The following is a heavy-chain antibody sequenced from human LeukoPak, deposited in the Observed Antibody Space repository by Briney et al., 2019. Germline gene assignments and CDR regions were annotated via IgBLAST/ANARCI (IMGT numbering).Heavy chain of an antibody. J-gene: IGHJ4*02. Sequence: GESLKISCKGSGYSFTSYWIGWVRQMPGKGLEWMGIIYPGDPDTRYSPSFQGQVTISADKSISTAYLQWSSLKASDTAMYYCARHSTAYYDFWSGYWPFDYWGQGTLVTVSS. CDR3: ARHSTAYYDFWSGYWPFDY. V-gene: IGHV5-51*01. CDR1: GYSFTSYW. D-gene: IGHD3-3*01. CDR2: IYPGDPDT.